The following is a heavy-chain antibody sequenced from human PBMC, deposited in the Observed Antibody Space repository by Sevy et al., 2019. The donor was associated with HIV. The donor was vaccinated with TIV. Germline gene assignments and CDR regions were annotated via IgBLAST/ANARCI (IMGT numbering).Heavy chain of an antibody. J-gene: IGHJ4*02. CDR1: GFNFKTHG. CDR3: VRDQGSYHYIPGGY. V-gene: IGHV3-30*03. CDR2: ISYDGNIK. Sequence: GGSLRLSCAASGFNFKTHGMHWVRQAPGKGLEWVAVISYDGNIKYYVDSVKGRFTVSRDNSKNTLFLQMKSLRVEDTAVYYCVRDQGSYHYIPGGYWGQGTLLTVSS. D-gene: IGHD3-16*02.